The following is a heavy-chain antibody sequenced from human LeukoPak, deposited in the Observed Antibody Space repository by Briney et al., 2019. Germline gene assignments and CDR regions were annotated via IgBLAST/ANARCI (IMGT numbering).Heavy chain of an antibody. CDR1: GFTFDDYA. D-gene: IGHD6-19*01. V-gene: IGHV3-30*18. CDR2: ISYDGSNK. J-gene: IGHJ4*02. Sequence: GGSLRLSCAASGFTFDDYAMHWVRQAPGKGLEWVAVISYDGSNKYYADSVKGRFTISRDNSKNTLYLQMNSLRAEDTAVYYCAKSVRWLAFFDYWGQGTLVTVSS. CDR3: AKSVRWLAFFDY.